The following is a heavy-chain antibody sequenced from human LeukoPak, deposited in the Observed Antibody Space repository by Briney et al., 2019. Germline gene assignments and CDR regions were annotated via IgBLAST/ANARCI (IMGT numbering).Heavy chain of an antibody. CDR3: ARLTGPQWLLLPFWFDS. CDR2: IKQDGSEK. V-gene: IGHV3-7*01. D-gene: IGHD3-22*01. J-gene: IGHJ5*01. Sequence: GGSLRLSCAASGFTFSSYWMSWVRQAPGKGLEWVANIKQDGSEKYYVDSVKGRFTISRDNAKNSLYLQMNSLTADDTAVYYCARLTGPQWLLLPFWFDSWGQGTLVTVSS. CDR1: GFTFSSYW.